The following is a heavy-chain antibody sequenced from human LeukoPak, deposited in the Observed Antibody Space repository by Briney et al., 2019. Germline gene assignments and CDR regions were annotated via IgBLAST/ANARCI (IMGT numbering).Heavy chain of an antibody. CDR2: IYYSGST. D-gene: IGHD3-10*01. CDR3: AGAVGSGLDNWFDP. Sequence: TLSLTCTVSGGSISSYYWSWIRQPPGKGLEWIGYIYYSGSTNYNPSLKSRVTISVDTSKNQFSLKLSSVTAADTAVYYCAGAVGSGLDNWFDPWGQGTLVTVSS. J-gene: IGHJ5*02. CDR1: GGSISSYY. V-gene: IGHV4-59*01.